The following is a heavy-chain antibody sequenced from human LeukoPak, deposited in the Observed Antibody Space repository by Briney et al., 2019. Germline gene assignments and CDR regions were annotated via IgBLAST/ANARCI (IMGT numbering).Heavy chain of an antibody. Sequence: SETLSLTCSVSGGSIRSYYWSWIRQPPGKGLEWIGYIYYSGSTNYNPSLKSRVTISVDTSKNQFSLKLSSVTAADTAAYFCAREDTAMVYFAYWGQGTLVTVSS. CDR2: IYYSGST. CDR3: AREDTAMVYFAY. V-gene: IGHV4-59*01. D-gene: IGHD5-18*01. CDR1: GGSIRSYY. J-gene: IGHJ4*02.